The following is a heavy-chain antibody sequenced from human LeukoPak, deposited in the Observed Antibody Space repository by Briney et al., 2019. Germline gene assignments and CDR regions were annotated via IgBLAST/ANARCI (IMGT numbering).Heavy chain of an antibody. Sequence: GGSLRLSCAASGFTFSWYDMHWVRHVTGQGLEWVSGIGSDGDTYCPGSVKGRFTISRDDAKNSLYLQMNSLRAEDTAVYYCARLREIPVFGVVTKSTSYFDYWGQGTLVTVSS. V-gene: IGHV3-13*01. J-gene: IGHJ4*02. CDR1: GFTFSWYD. CDR2: IGSDGDT. CDR3: ARLREIPVFGVVTKSTSYFDY. D-gene: IGHD3-3*01.